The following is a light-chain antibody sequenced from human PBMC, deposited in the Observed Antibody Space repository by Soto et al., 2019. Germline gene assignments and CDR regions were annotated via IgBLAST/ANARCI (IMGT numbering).Light chain of an antibody. J-gene: IGKJ5*01. V-gene: IGKV3-20*01. CDR1: KSISKNY. Sequence: EIVLTQSPATMSLSPGERATLSCRASKSISKNYLAWYQQRSGQALRLLIYGVSVRATGIPDRFSGSGSGTDFTLTISSLDPEDFAVYYCQNYGGSPLITFGQGTRLEIK. CDR3: QNYGGSPLIT. CDR2: GVS.